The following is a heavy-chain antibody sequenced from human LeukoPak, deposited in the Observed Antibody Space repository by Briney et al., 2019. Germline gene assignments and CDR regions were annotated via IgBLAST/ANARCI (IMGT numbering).Heavy chain of an antibody. D-gene: IGHD1-26*01. CDR1: GFPFSGYA. J-gene: IGHJ4*02. CDR3: ANLPLVGTYFDY. V-gene: IGHV3-23*01. Sequence: PGGSLRLSCAASGFPFSGYALSWVRQAPGKGLQWVSSITGSGDTIFYADSVKGRFTISRDNSKNTLYLQMNSLRAEDTAVYYCANLPLVGTYFDYWGQGTLVTVSS. CDR2: ITGSGDTI.